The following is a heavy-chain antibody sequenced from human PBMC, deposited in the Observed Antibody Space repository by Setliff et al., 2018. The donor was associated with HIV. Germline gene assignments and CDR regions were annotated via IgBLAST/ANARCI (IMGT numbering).Heavy chain of an antibody. CDR3: ASQVTGYHDFWSGYLGYFDY. V-gene: IGHV4-39*01. J-gene: IGHJ4*02. D-gene: IGHD3-3*01. Sequence: SETLSLTCTVSGGSISSNIYFWGWIRQPPGKGLEWIGSIYYSGSAYYNSSLRSRLTISVDTSKNQFSLKLKSVTAADTAEYYCASQVTGYHDFWSGYLGYFDYWGQGLLVTVS. CDR2: IYYSGSA. CDR1: GGSISSNIYF.